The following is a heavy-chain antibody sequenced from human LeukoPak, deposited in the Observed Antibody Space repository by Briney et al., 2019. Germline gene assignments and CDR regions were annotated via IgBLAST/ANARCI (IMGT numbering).Heavy chain of an antibody. D-gene: IGHD1-26*01. CDR2: IYSAGYT. J-gene: IGHJ4*02. CDR3: AKGRSGSYAYDY. CDR1: GITVSSNY. Sequence: PGGSLRLSCAASGITVSSNYMSWVRQAPGKGLEWVSIIYSAGYTYYADSVKGRFTISRDNSKSTLYLQMNSLRAEDTAIYYCAKGRSGSYAYDYKGQGTLVTVSS. V-gene: IGHV3-53*01.